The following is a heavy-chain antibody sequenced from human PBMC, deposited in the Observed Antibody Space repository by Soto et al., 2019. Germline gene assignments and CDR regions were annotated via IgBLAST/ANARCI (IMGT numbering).Heavy chain of an antibody. Sequence: GGSLRLSCATSGFILSDCAMNWVRQAPGKGLEWVSYTSSSSSVIDYADSVKGRFTVSRDNARNSLYLQMNSLRAEDTAVYYCARDLSWGSNWYYYMTSGAKGPRSPSP. CDR3: ARDLSWGSNWYYYMTS. V-gene: IGHV3-48*01. D-gene: IGHD7-27*01. J-gene: IGHJ6*03. CDR2: TSSSSSVI. CDR1: GFILSDCA.